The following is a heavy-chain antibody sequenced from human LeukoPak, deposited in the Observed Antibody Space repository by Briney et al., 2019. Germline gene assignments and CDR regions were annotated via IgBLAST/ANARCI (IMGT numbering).Heavy chain of an antibody. V-gene: IGHV3-7*03. D-gene: IGHD4/OR15-4a*01. CDR2: IKQDGSEK. J-gene: IGHJ4*02. CDR3: ARRAGAYSHPYDY. Sequence: GGSLRLSCAASGFTFRSYAMHWVRQAPGKGLEWVANIKQDGSEKYYVDSVKGRFTISRDNSKNTLYLQMNSLRAEDTAVYYCARRAGAYSHPYDYWGQGTLVTVSS. CDR1: GFTFRSYA.